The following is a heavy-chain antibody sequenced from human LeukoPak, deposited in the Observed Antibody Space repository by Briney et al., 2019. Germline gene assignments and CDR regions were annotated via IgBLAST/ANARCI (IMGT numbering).Heavy chain of an antibody. CDR2: IRYDGSNK. V-gene: IGHV3-30*02. D-gene: IGHD6-13*01. CDR1: GFTFSSYG. CDR3: AKDRAYISSWYGCSTP. J-gene: IGHJ5*02. Sequence: GGSLRLSCAASGFTFSSYGMHWVRQAPGKGLEWVAYIRYDGSNKYYADSVKGRFTISRDISKNTLYLQMNSLRAEDTAVYYCAKDRAYISSWYGCSTPWGQGTLVTVSS.